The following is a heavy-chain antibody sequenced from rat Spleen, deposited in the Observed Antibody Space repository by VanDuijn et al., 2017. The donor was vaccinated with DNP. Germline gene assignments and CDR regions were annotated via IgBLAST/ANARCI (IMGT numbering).Heavy chain of an antibody. Sequence: EVQLVESDGGLVQPGRSLKLSCAASGFTFSDYYMAWVRQAPTKGLEWVATISYDGTITYYRDSVKGRFTISRDNAKSTLYLQMDSLRSEDTATYYCARSKLPGYVMDAWGQGASVTVSS. D-gene: IGHD1-4*01. V-gene: IGHV5-29*01. CDR3: ARSKLPGYVMDA. J-gene: IGHJ4*01. CDR1: GFTFSDYY. CDR2: ISYDGTIT.